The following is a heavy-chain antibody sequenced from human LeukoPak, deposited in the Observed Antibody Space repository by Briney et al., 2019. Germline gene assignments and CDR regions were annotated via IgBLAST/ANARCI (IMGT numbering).Heavy chain of an antibody. CDR1: GGSFSGYY. CDR2: ISHSGST. Sequence: PSETLSLTCAVYGGSFSGYYWSWIRQPPGKGLEWIGEISHSGSTNYNPSLKSRVTISVDTSKNQFSLKLSSVTAADTAVYYCARGYSSSWYSSWYYYYYMDVWGKGTTVTVSS. CDR3: ARGYSSSWYSSWYYYYYMDV. V-gene: IGHV4-34*01. D-gene: IGHD6-13*01. J-gene: IGHJ6*03.